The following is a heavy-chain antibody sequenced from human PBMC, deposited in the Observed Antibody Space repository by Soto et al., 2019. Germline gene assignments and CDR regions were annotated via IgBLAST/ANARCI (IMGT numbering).Heavy chain of an antibody. J-gene: IGHJ5*02. V-gene: IGHV1-18*01. CDR2: ISAYNGNT. CDR1: GYTFTSYG. Sequence: ASVKVSCKASGYTFTSYGISWVRQAPGQGLEWMGWISAYNGNTNYAQKLQGRVTMTTDTSTSTAYMELRSLRSDDTAVYYCARGLWVERATTKMGLFDPWGQGTLVTVSS. CDR3: ARGLWVERATTKMGLFDP. D-gene: IGHD1-1*01.